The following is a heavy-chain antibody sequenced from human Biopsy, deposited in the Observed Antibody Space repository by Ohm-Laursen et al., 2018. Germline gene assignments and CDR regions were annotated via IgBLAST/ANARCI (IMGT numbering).Heavy chain of an antibody. CDR3: ARGVLVTKYITAWYGLATYPKPSGFEYRGMDV. J-gene: IGHJ6*02. Sequence: SDTLSLTCAVSGGSFNDYSWTWIRRSPGKGLEWIGEIKQGGDTKYNPSLKSRVTISADTSKNQFSLKLTSVTAADTALYFCARGVLVTKYITAWYGLATYPKPSGFEYRGMDVWGQGTTVTVSS. V-gene: IGHV4-34*01. CDR1: GGSFNDYS. CDR2: IKQGGDT. D-gene: IGHD5-18*01.